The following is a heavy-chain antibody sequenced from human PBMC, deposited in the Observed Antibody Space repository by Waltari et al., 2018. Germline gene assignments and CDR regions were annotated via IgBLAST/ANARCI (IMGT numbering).Heavy chain of an antibody. CDR1: GYTFTGYQ. CDR3: ARDLVVGSGDY. CDR2: INPNSGGT. D-gene: IGHD1-26*01. Sequence: VHLVQSGAEVKTPGASVKVSCTASGYTFTGYQIHWVRQAPGQGLEWMGWINPNSGGTNYAQNFQGRVTITRDTSIRTAYMELSRLRSDDTAMYYCARDLVVGSGDYWGQGTLVTVSS. V-gene: IGHV1-2*02. J-gene: IGHJ4*02.